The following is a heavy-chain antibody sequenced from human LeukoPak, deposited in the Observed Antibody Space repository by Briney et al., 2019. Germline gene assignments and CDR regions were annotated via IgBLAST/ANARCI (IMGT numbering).Heavy chain of an antibody. V-gene: IGHV3-7*03. CDR2: IKQDGSEK. CDR3: ARIAAAGFDY. Sequence: GGSLRLSCAASAFSFSNYWMSWVRQAPGKGLEWVANIKQDGSEKYYVDSVKGRFTISRDNAKNSLYLQMRSLRAEDTAVYYCARIAAAGFDYWGQGTLVTASS. J-gene: IGHJ4*02. D-gene: IGHD6-13*01. CDR1: AFSFSNYW.